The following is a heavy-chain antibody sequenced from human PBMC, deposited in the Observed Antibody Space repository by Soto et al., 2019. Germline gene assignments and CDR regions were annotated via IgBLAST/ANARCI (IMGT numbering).Heavy chain of an antibody. D-gene: IGHD2-2*01. CDR2: IYYSGST. V-gene: IGHV4-59*01. CDR3: AREGYCSSTSCYSFDY. Sequence: LSLTCTVSGGSISSYYWSWIRQPPGKGLEWIGYIYYSGSTNYNPSLKSRVTISVDTSKNQFSLKLSSVTAEDMAVYYCAREGYCSSTSCYSFDYWGQGTLVTVSS. J-gene: IGHJ4*02. CDR1: GGSISSYY.